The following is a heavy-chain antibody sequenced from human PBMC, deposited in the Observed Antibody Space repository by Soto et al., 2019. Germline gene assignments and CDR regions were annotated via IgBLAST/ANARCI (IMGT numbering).Heavy chain of an antibody. J-gene: IGHJ4*02. Sequence: QVQLVESGGGVVQPERSLRLSCAASGFTFSRQAMHWVRQAPGRGLEWVAVIWYHGIDKYYADSVKGPFTISRDNSKNTVYLQMNSLRGDATAVYYCATGFLGLCTGGNCPLDYWGQGTLVTVSS. CDR1: GFTFSRQA. CDR2: IWYHGIDK. D-gene: IGHD2-15*01. V-gene: IGHV3-33*01. CDR3: ATGFLGLCTGGNCPLDY.